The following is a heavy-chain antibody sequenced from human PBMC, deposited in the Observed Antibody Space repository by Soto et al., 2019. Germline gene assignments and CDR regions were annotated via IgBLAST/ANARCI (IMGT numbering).Heavy chain of an antibody. CDR1: GGSISSGGYY. Sequence: QVQLQESGPGLVEPSQTLSLTCSVSGGSISSGGYYWNWIRQHPGQGLEGIGYIDYSGSTYYNPSLKSRVTISSDTSKNQFSLKLSSVTAADAAVYYCARGGGGYYDILTGYYPLDPWGQGTLVTVSS. CDR3: ARGGGGYYDILTGYYPLDP. J-gene: IGHJ5*02. D-gene: IGHD3-9*01. CDR2: IDYSGST. V-gene: IGHV4-31*03.